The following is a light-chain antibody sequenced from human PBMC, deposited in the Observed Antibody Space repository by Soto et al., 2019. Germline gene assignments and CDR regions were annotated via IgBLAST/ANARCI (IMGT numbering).Light chain of an antibody. V-gene: IGLV2-8*01. Sequence: VLTQPPSASGSPGQSVAISCTGTSSDVGGYNYVSWYQQHPGKAPKLVIYEVSKRPSGVPDRFSGSKSGNTASLTVSGLQAEDEADYYCSSYGGSTVFGTGTKATVL. CDR2: EVS. J-gene: IGLJ1*01. CDR1: SSDVGGYNY. CDR3: SSYGGSTV.